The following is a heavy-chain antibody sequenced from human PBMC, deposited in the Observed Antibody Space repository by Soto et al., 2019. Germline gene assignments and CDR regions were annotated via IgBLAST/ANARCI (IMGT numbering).Heavy chain of an antibody. D-gene: IGHD6-6*01. CDR1: EFTFSSYG. Sequence: GGSLRLSCTASEFTFSSYGMHWVRQAPGKWLEGVAVIWYHGSNQYYADSVKGRFHISRENSKTTLSMQMHSHRPEDTAVYYCATPLIARLKGSSAPFDYWGRGTLVTVSS. J-gene: IGHJ4*02. V-gene: IGHV3-33*01. CDR3: ATPLIARLKGSSAPFDY. CDR2: IWYHGSNQ.